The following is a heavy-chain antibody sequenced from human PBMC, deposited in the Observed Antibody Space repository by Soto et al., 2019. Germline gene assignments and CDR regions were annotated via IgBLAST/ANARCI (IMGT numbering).Heavy chain of an antibody. D-gene: IGHD3-3*01. J-gene: IGHJ4*02. Sequence: QVQLVQSGAEVKKPGASVKVSCKASGYTFTSYGISWVRQAPGQGLEWMGWISAYNGNTNYAQKLQGRVTMTTDTSTSTAYMELRSLRSDDTAVYYCARETPNSNYDFWSGYYHREWRYFDYWGQGTLVTVSS. CDR3: ARETPNSNYDFWSGYYHREWRYFDY. CDR1: GYTFTSYG. V-gene: IGHV1-18*01. CDR2: ISAYNGNT.